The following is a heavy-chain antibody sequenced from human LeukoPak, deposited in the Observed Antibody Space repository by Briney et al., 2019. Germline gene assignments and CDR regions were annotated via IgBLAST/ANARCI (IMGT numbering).Heavy chain of an antibody. CDR1: GFTFSSYA. CDR3: AKHQISSSWYAY. V-gene: IGHV3-23*01. Sequence: GGSLRLSCAASGFTFSSYAMSWVRQAPGKGLEWVSAISATGGSTNYADSVKGRFTIPRDNSKNTLYLQMHSLRAEDSAVYYCAKHQISSSWYAYWGQGLLVTVSS. J-gene: IGHJ4*02. D-gene: IGHD6-13*01. CDR2: ISATGGST.